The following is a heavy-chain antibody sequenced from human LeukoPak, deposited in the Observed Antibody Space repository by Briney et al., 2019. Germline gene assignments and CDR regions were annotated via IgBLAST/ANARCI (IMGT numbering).Heavy chain of an antibody. Sequence: PGGSLRLSCAASGFTFSTYAMSWVRQAPGKGLEWVSAISGSGGSTYYADSVKGRFTISRDNSKNTLYLQMNSLRAEDTAVYYCAKSSMIVVVMYYFDYWGQGTLVTVSS. J-gene: IGHJ4*02. D-gene: IGHD3-22*01. V-gene: IGHV3-23*01. CDR2: ISGSGGST. CDR3: AKSSMIVVVMYYFDY. CDR1: GFTFSTYA.